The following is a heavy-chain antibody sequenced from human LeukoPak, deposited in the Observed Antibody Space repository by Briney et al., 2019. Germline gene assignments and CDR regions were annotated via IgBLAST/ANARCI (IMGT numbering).Heavy chain of an antibody. D-gene: IGHD4-17*01. J-gene: IGHJ3*02. Sequence: GGSLRLSCAASGIIFSSYAMAWLRQAPGKGLEWVSSVSGNGDRTQYADSGKGRFTISRDNSKNTLYLQMNSLRAEDTAVYYCAKDPNGDYVGAFDMWGQGTLVTVSP. V-gene: IGHV3-23*01. CDR3: AKDPNGDYVGAFDM. CDR1: GIIFSSYA. CDR2: VSGNGDRT.